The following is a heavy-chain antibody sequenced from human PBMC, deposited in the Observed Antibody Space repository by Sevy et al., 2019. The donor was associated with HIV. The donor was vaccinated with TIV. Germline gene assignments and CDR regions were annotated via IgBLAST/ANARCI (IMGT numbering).Heavy chain of an antibody. CDR1: GFTFSSYS. Sequence: GGSLRLSCAASGFTFSSYSMNWVRQAPGKGLEWFSPISSSSYIYYEDPGKGRFTISRDNAKNSLYLQMNSLRAEETAVYYCARDQRDIVVVPAANHYYYYMDVWGKGTTVTVSS. CDR2: ISSSSYI. D-gene: IGHD2-2*01. V-gene: IGHV3-21*01. CDR3: ARDQRDIVVVPAANHYYYYMDV. J-gene: IGHJ6*03.